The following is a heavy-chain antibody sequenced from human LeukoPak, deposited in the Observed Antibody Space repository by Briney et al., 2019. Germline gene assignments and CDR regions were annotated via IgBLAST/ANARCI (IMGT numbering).Heavy chain of an antibody. CDR1: GFTFSSYG. CDR3: AKKLSSGWYLDY. D-gene: IGHD6-19*01. CDR2: IRYDGTIA. J-gene: IGHJ4*02. Sequence: GGSLRLSCAASGFTFSSYGMHWFRQAPGKGLEWVAFIRYDGTIAYYADSVKGRFTISRDNSKNTLYLLMSSLRPEDTAVYYCAKKLSSGWYLDYWGQGTLVTVSS. V-gene: IGHV3-30*02.